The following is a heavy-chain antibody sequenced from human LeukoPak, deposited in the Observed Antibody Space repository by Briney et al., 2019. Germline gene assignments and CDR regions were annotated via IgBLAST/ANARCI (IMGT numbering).Heavy chain of an antibody. CDR2: IKQDGSER. D-gene: IGHD4-17*01. Sequence: GGSLRLSCAASGFTFRTYWMSWARQAPGKGLEWVANIKQDGSERYYVDSVKGRFTISRDNAKNSLYLQMNSLRAEDTAVYYCARDLPCGDSSDYRGQGTLVTVSS. CDR1: GFTFRTYW. V-gene: IGHV3-7*01. J-gene: IGHJ4*02. CDR3: ARDLPCGDSSDY.